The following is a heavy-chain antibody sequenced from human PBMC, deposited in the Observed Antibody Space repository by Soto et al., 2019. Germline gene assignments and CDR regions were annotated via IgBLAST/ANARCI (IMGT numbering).Heavy chain of an antibody. Sequence: ASVKVSCKASGYTFTGYYIHWVRQAPGQGLEWMGWINPNSGGTNYAQKFQGWVTMTRDTSISTAYMELSRLRYDDTAVYYCARGYSSSWYIPRVDGMDVWGQGPTLTV. CDR1: GYTFTGYY. D-gene: IGHD6-13*01. J-gene: IGHJ6*02. CDR2: INPNSGGT. V-gene: IGHV1-2*04. CDR3: ARGYSSSWYIPRVDGMDV.